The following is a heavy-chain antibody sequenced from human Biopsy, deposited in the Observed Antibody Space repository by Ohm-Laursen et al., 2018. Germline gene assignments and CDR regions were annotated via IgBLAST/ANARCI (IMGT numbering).Heavy chain of an antibody. Sequence: SDTLSLTCAVSGGSISSFYWTWIRQPPGKGPEWIGDISDSGSTNYSPSLKSRVTMSVDTSKNQFSLKLSSVTAADTAVYYCARLWGGYHFHGMDVWGQGTTVTVSS. D-gene: IGHD7-27*01. CDR3: ARLWGGYHFHGMDV. V-gene: IGHV4-4*09. CDR1: GGSISSFY. J-gene: IGHJ6*02. CDR2: ISDSGST.